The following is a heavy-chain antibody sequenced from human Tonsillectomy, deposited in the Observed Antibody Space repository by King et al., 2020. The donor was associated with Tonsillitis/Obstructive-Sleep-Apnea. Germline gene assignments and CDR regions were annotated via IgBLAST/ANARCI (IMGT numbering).Heavy chain of an antibody. CDR2: IIPIFGTA. CDR3: ARGPVDAYYYYYYMDV. J-gene: IGHJ6*03. Sequence: VQLVESGAEVKKPGSSVKVSCKASGGTFSSYAISWVRQAPGQGLEWMGGIIPIFGTANYAQKFQGRVTITADESTSTAYMELGSLRSEDTAVYYCARGPVDAYYYYYYMDVWGKGTTVTVSS. CDR1: GGTFSSYA. D-gene: IGHD3-9*01. V-gene: IGHV1-69*01.